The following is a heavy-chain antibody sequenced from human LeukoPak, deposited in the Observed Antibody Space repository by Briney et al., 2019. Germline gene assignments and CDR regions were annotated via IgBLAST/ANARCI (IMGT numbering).Heavy chain of an antibody. CDR3: ARARDGYNSNAFDI. Sequence: SVKVSCKASGGTFSSYAISWVRQAPGQGLEWMGRIIPILGIANYAQKFQGRVTITADKSTSTAYMELSSLRSEDTAVYYCARARDGYNSNAFDIWGQGTMVTVSS. CDR2: IIPILGIA. J-gene: IGHJ3*02. V-gene: IGHV1-69*04. D-gene: IGHD5-24*01. CDR1: GGTFSSYA.